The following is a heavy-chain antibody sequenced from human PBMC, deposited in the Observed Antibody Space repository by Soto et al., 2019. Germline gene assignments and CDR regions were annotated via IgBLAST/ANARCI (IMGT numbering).Heavy chain of an antibody. CDR1: GGSISRYY. V-gene: IGHV4-59*08. CDR2: TYYSGST. Sequence: SETLSRTCTVSGGSISRYYWSWIRQPPGKGLEWIGYTYYSGSTNYNPSLKSRVTISVDTSKNQLSLKLSSVTAADTAVYYCARRYGYYFDYWGQGTLVTVSS. CDR3: ARRYGYYFDY. D-gene: IGHD4-17*01. J-gene: IGHJ4*02.